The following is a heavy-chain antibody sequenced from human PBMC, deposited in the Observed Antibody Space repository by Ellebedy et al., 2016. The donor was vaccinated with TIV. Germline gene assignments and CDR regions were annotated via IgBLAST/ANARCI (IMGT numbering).Heavy chain of an antibody. J-gene: IGHJ4*02. Sequence: GESLKISXAASGFIFSSYGMHWVRQAPNKGLEWLAVISFDGSDKYYADSLKGRFTISRDNAKNSLFLQMNSLRTEDTAVYYCAREYGRTGGYDYWGQGTLVTVSS. CDR1: GFIFSSYG. CDR3: AREYGRTGGYDY. D-gene: IGHD2-8*02. CDR2: ISFDGSDK. V-gene: IGHV3-30*03.